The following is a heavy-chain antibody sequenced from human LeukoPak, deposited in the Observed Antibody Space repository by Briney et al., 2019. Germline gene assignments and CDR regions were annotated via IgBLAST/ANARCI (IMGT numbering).Heavy chain of an antibody. V-gene: IGHV4-34*01. J-gene: IGHJ4*02. CDR3: ARVRGLNYYGSGSYYRSGYFDY. D-gene: IGHD3-10*01. Sequence: SETLSLTCAVYGGSFSGYYWSWIRQPPGKGLEWIGEINHSGSTNYNPSLKSRATISVDTSKNQFSLKLSSVTAADTAVYYCARVRGLNYYGSGSYYRSGYFDYWGQGTLVTVSS. CDR1: GGSFSGYY. CDR2: INHSGST.